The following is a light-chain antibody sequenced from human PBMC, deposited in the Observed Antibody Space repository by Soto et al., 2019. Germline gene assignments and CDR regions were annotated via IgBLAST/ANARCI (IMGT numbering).Light chain of an antibody. CDR1: SSDIGAYIY. CDR2: EVS. J-gene: IGLJ1*01. CDR3: SSYTITSTYV. Sequence: QSALTQPPSASGSPGQSVTISCTGTSSDIGAYIYVSWYQQHPGKAPKLMISEVSRRPSGVPERFSGSKSGNTASLTISGLQAEDEADYYCSSYTITSTYVFGTGTKLTVL. V-gene: IGLV2-8*01.